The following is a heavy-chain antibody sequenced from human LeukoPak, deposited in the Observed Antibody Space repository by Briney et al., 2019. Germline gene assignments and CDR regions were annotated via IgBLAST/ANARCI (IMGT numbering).Heavy chain of an antibody. CDR1: GFTFSSYA. Sequence: GGSLRLSCAASGFTFSSYAMNWVRQGPGKGLEWVSYISDGGNTIYYADSVKGQFTISRDNAKNSLYLQMNSLRVEDTAVYYCARDGERGYSYGPFDYWGQGTLVTVSS. J-gene: IGHJ4*02. CDR2: ISDGGNTI. CDR3: ARDGERGYSYGPFDY. V-gene: IGHV3-48*03. D-gene: IGHD5-18*01.